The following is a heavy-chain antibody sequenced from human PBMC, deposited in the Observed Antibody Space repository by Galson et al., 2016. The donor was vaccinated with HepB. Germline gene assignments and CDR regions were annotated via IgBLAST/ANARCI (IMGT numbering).Heavy chain of an antibody. CDR1: GFTFSGYG. CDR3: ARRHEYCPPVGCSVDY. Sequence: FLRLSCAASGFTFSGYGIHWVRQAPGKGLEWVAADSMDGRRTFYADSVKGRFTISRDNSNNMLFLQMSSLTEDDTAVYYCARRHEYCPPVGCSVDYWGQGTLVSVSS. CDR2: DSMDGRRT. V-gene: IGHV3-30*03. D-gene: IGHD2/OR15-2a*01. J-gene: IGHJ4*02.